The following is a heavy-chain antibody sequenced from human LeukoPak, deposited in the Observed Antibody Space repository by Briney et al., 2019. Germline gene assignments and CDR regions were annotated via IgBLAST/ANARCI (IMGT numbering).Heavy chain of an antibody. CDR1: GYTFTSYY. CDR3: ARYIAVAGLYFDY. D-gene: IGHD6-19*01. J-gene: IGHJ4*02. Sequence: ASVKVSCKASGYTFTSYYMHWVRQAPGQGLEWMGWISAYNGNTNYAQKLQGRVTMTTDTSTSTAYMELRSLRSDDTAVYYCARYIAVAGLYFDYWGQGTLVTVSS. V-gene: IGHV1-18*04. CDR2: ISAYNGNT.